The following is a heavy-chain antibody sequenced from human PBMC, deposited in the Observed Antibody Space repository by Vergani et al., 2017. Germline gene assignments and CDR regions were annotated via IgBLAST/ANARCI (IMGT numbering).Heavy chain of an antibody. D-gene: IGHD2-2*01. CDR3: ARGLVVIPAAMAY. CDR1: GGSFSGYY. CDR2: INHSGST. Sequence: QVQLQQWGAGLLKPSETLSLTCAVYGGSFSGYYWSWIRQPPGKGLEWIGEINHSGSTNYNPSLKSRVTISVDTSKHKFSLKLSSVTAADTAVYYCARGLVVIPAAMAYWGQGTLVSXAS. J-gene: IGHJ4*02. V-gene: IGHV4-34*01.